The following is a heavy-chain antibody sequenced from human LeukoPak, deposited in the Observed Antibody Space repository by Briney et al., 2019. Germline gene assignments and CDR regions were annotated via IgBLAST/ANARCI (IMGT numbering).Heavy chain of an antibody. J-gene: IGHJ3*02. D-gene: IGHD1-1*01. CDR2: IYHSGST. CDR3: ARDGKAFDI. V-gene: IGHV4-30-2*01. CDR1: GGSISSGGYY. Sequence: PSETLSLTCTVSGGSISSGGYYWSWIRQPPGKGLEWIGYIYHSGSTYYNPSLKSRVTISVDRSKNQFSLKLNSVTAADTAVYYCARDGKAFDIWGQGTMVTVSS.